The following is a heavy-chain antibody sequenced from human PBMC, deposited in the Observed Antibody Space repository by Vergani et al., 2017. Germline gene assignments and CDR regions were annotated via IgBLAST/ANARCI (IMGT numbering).Heavy chain of an antibody. CDR1: SFSVSSHY. Sequence: LVESGGGLVQPGGSLRLSCAASSFSVSSHYMTWVRQAPGKGLEWVSTINIGGRTSYAGSVKGRLTLTRDDSKNTLHLQMNSLRPEDTAVYYCARGMTTETTDLDGFDIWGQGTMVSVSS. D-gene: IGHD4-17*01. CDR2: INIGGRT. CDR3: ARGMTTETTDLDGFDI. V-gene: IGHV3-66*02. J-gene: IGHJ3*02.